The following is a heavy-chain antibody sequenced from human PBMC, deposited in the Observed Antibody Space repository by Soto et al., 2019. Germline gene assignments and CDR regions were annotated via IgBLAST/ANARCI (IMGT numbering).Heavy chain of an antibody. J-gene: IGHJ6*02. V-gene: IGHV1-69*13. CDR2: IIPIFGTA. CDR1: GGTFSSYA. Sequence: SVKVSCKASGGTFSSYAISWVRQAPGQGLEWMGGIIPIFGTANYAQKFQGRVTTTADESTSTAYMELSSLRSEDTAVYYCARGKYSYGKYYYYGMDVWGQGTTVTVSS. CDR3: ARGKYSYGKYYYYGMDV. D-gene: IGHD5-18*01.